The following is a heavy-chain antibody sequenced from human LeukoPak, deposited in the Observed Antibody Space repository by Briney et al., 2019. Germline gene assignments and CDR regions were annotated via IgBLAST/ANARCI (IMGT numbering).Heavy chain of an antibody. Sequence: ASVKVSCKASGYTFTSYGISWVRQAPGQGLEWMGWISAYNGNTNYAQKLQGRVTMTTDTSTSTAYMELRSLRSDDTAVYYCAKRGPQNTVTVLNWFDPWGQGTLITVSS. CDR2: ISAYNGNT. D-gene: IGHD4-17*01. J-gene: IGHJ5*02. V-gene: IGHV1-18*01. CDR1: GYTFTSYG. CDR3: AKRGPQNTVTVLNWFDP.